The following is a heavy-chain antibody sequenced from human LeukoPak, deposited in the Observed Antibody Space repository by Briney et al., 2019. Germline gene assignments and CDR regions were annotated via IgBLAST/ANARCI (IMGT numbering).Heavy chain of an antibody. D-gene: IGHD4-17*01. V-gene: IGHV4-34*01. CDR3: ARGGYYGPHFY. J-gene: IGHJ4*02. CDR2: INHSGST. Sequence: SETLSLTCAVYGGSFSGYYWSWIRQPPGKGLEWIGEINHSGSTNYNPSLKSRFTISVDTSKNQFPLKLSSVTAADTAVYYCARGGYYGPHFYWGQGTLVTVSS. CDR1: GGSFSGYY.